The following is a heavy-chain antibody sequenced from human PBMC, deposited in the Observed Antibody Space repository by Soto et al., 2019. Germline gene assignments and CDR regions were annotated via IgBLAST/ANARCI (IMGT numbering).Heavy chain of an antibody. J-gene: IGHJ6*03. CDR3: ARDRRYMGYDPPYYYYYMDV. CDR1: GYTFTSYG. D-gene: IGHD5-12*01. CDR2: ISAYNGNT. Sequence: ASVKVSCKASGYTFTSYGISWVRQAPGQGLEWMGWISAYNGNTNYAQKIQGRVTMTTDTSTSTAYMELRSLRSDDTAVYYCARDRRYMGYDPPYYYYYMDVWGKGTTVTVSS. V-gene: IGHV1-18*01.